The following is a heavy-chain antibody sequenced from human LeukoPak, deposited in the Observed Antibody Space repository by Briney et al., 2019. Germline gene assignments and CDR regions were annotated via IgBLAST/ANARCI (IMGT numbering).Heavy chain of an antibody. Sequence: GGSLRLSCAASGFTFSSYSMNWVRQAPGKGLEWVSSISSSSSYIYYADSVKGRFTISRDNAKNSLYLQMNSLRAEDTAVYYCVRDRGYCSGGTCYALWDYWGQGTLVTVSS. CDR1: GFTFSSYS. CDR2: ISSSSSYI. CDR3: VRDRGYCSGGTCYALWDY. V-gene: IGHV3-21*01. D-gene: IGHD2-15*01. J-gene: IGHJ4*02.